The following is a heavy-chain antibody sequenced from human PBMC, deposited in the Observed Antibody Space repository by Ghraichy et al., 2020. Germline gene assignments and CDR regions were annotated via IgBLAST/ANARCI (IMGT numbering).Heavy chain of an antibody. CDR2: ISSSGSNI. CDR1: GFTFSSYE. V-gene: IGHV3-48*03. Sequence: GGSLRLSCAAFGFTFSSYEMNWVRQAPGKGLEWVAYISSSGSNIYYADSVKGRFTISRDNAKNSLYLQMNSLRAEDTAVYYCARDTVTRGKVDYWGQGTLVTVSS. J-gene: IGHJ4*02. CDR3: ARDTVTRGKVDY. D-gene: IGHD4-17*01.